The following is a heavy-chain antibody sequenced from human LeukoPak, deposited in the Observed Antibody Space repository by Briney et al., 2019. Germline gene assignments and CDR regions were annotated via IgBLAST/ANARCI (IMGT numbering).Heavy chain of an antibody. CDR1: GGSFSGYY. J-gene: IGHJ4*02. CDR2: INHSGST. CDR3: AREGPMVRGVIIHSPFDY. D-gene: IGHD3-10*01. Sequence: PSETLSLTCAVYGGSFSGYYWSWIRQPPGKGLEWIGEINHSGSTNYNPSLKSRVTISVDTSKNQFSLKLSSVTAADTAVYYCAREGPMVRGVIIHSPFDYWGQGTLVTVSS. V-gene: IGHV4-34*01.